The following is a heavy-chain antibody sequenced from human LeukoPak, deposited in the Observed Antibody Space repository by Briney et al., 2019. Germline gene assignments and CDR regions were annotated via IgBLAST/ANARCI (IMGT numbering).Heavy chain of an antibody. J-gene: IGHJ4*02. Sequence: SQTLPLTCAVSGGSISSGGYSWSWIRQPPGKGLEWIGCIYYSGSTYYNPSLKSRVTISVDTSKNQFSLKLSSVTAADTAVYYCAREKTDSSGYSFKYYFDYWGQGTLVTVSS. V-gene: IGHV4-30-4*07. D-gene: IGHD3-22*01. CDR3: AREKTDSSGYSFKYYFDY. CDR2: IYYSGST. CDR1: GGSISSGGYS.